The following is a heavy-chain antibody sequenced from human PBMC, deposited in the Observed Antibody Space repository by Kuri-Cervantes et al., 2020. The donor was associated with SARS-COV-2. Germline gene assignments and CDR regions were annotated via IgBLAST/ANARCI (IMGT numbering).Heavy chain of an antibody. CDR3: ARDKDFWSGPGVNWFDP. J-gene: IGHJ5*02. CDR1: GYTLTELS. V-gene: IGHV1-18*01. D-gene: IGHD3-3*01. CDR2: ISAYNGNT. Sequence: ASVKVSCKVSGYTLTELSMHWVRRAPGKGLEWMGWISAYNGNTNYAQKLQGRVTMTTDTSTSTAYMELRSLRSDDTAVYYCARDKDFWSGPGVNWFDPWGQGTLVTVSS.